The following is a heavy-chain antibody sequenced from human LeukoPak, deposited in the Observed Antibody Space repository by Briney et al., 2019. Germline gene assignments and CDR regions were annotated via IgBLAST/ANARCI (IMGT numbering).Heavy chain of an antibody. CDR2: ISAYNGNT. CDR1: GYTFTSYG. V-gene: IGHV1-18*01. J-gene: IGHJ4*02. CDR3: ARSEVDTAMSDFDY. Sequence: APVTVSCKASGYTFTSYGIIWVRQAPGQGLEWMGWISAYNGNTNYAQKLQGRVTITTDTSTSTAYMELRSLRSDDTAVYYCARSEVDTAMSDFDYWGQGTLVTVSS. D-gene: IGHD5-18*01.